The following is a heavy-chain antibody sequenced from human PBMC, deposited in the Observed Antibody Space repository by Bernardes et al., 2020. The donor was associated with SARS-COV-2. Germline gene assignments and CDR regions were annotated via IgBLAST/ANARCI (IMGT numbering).Heavy chain of an antibody. CDR1: GFTVSSNY. J-gene: IGHJ4*02. CDR3: ARDRGPHLQHYYGSGRRLDY. CDR2: IYSGGST. Sequence: GGSLSLSCAASGFTVSSNYMRWVRQAPGKGLEWVSVIYSGGSTYYADSAKGRFTITRDNSKNTLYLQMNSPRAEDTAVYYCARDRGPHLQHYYGSGRRLDYWGQGTLVTVSA. D-gene: IGHD3-10*01. V-gene: IGHV3-53*01.